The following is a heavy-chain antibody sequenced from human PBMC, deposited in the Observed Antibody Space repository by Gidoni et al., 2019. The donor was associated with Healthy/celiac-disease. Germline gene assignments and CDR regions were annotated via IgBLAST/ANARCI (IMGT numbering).Heavy chain of an antibody. CDR3: AKDAVRIQDYYDSSGYYRNTLDY. CDR2: ISGSGGST. CDR1: GFTFSSYA. Sequence: EVQLLESGGGLVQPGGSLRLSCAASGFTFSSYAMSWVRPAPGKGLEWVSAISGSGGSTYYADSVKGRFTISRDNSKNTLYLQMNSLRAEDTAVYYCAKDAVRIQDYYDSSGYYRNTLDYWGQGTLVTVSS. V-gene: IGHV3-23*01. D-gene: IGHD3-22*01. J-gene: IGHJ4*02.